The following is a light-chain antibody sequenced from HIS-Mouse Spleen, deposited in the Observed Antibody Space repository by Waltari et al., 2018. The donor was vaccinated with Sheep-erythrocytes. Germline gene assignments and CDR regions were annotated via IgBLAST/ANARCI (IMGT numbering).Light chain of an antibody. V-gene: IGKV1-12*01. CDR3: QQANSFPIT. Sequence: DIQMTQSPSSVSASVGDRVTITCRASPGISSWLAWYQQKPRKARKLRIYAASRLQSGIPSRFSGSGSETDFTLTIRSLQPEDFATYYCQQANSFPITFGQGTRLEIK. J-gene: IGKJ5*01. CDR1: PGISSW. CDR2: AAS.